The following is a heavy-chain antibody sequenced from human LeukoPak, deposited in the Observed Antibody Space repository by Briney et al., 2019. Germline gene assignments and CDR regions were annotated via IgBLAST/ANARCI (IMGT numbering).Heavy chain of an antibody. CDR3: ARRRDIVLMVYDY. V-gene: IGHV3-21*01. CDR1: GFTFSSYS. CDR2: ISSSSSYI. Sequence: GGSLRLSCAASGFTFSSYSMNWVRQAPGKGLEWVSSISSSSSYIYYAGSVKGRFTISRDNAKNSLYLQMNSLRAEDTAVYYCARRRDIVLMVYDYWGQGTLVTVSS. J-gene: IGHJ4*02. D-gene: IGHD2-8*01.